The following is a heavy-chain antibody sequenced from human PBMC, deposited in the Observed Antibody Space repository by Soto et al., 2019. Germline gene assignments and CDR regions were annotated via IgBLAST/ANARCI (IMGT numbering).Heavy chain of an antibody. V-gene: IGHV4-59*01. CDR1: GGSISSYY. D-gene: IGHD6-19*01. CDR3: ASSVAGYNWFDP. Sequence: SETLSLTCTVSGGSISSYYWSWIRQPPGKGLEWIGYIYYSGSTNYNPSLKSRVTISVDTSKNQFSLKLSSVTAADTAVYYCASSVAGYNWFDPWGQGPLVTVSS. J-gene: IGHJ5*02. CDR2: IYYSGST.